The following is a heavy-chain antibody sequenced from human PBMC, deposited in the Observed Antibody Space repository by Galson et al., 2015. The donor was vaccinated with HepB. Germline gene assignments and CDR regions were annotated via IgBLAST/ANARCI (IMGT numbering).Heavy chain of an antibody. V-gene: IGHV2-70*01. CDR3: ARQRGGLYYYYYYGMDV. Sequence: PALVKPTQTLTLTCTFSGFSLSTSGMCVSWIRQPPGMALEWLALIDWDDDKYYSTSLKTRLTISKDTSKNQVVLTMTNMDPVDTATYYCARQRGGLYYYYYYGMDVWGQGTTVTVSS. D-gene: IGHD3-16*01. CDR1: GFSLSTSGMC. CDR2: IDWDDDK. J-gene: IGHJ6*02.